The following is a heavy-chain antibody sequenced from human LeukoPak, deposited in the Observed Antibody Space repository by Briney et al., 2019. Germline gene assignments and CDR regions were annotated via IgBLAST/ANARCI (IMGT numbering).Heavy chain of an antibody. CDR1: GFTFSSYG. D-gene: IGHD4-17*01. Sequence: GGSLRLSCAASGFTFSSYGMNWVRRAPGKGLEWVSYISGSASTTFYADSVKGRFTISRDNAKNSLYLQMNNLRAEDTAVYYCARDGHGVPLDYWGQGTLVTVSP. CDR2: ISGSASTT. CDR3: ARDGHGVPLDY. J-gene: IGHJ4*02. V-gene: IGHV3-48*01.